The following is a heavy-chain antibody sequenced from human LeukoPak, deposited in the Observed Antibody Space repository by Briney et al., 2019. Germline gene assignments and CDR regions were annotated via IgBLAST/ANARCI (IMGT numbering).Heavy chain of an antibody. V-gene: IGHV1-24*01. CDR2: SDPEDGET. CDR1: GGTFSSYA. Sequence: ASVKVSCKASGGTFSSYAISWVRQAPGKGLEWMGGSDPEDGETIYAQKFQGRVTMTEDTSTDTAYMELSSLRSEDTAVYYCATDYSIGSWYGMDVWGQGTTVTVSS. D-gene: IGHD4-11*01. J-gene: IGHJ6*02. CDR3: ATDYSIGSWYGMDV.